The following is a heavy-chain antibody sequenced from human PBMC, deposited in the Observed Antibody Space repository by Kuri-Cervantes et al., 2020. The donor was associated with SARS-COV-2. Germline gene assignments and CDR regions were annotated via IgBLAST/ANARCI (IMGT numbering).Heavy chain of an antibody. Sequence: LSLTCAVSGFTFGDYGLSWVRQAPGKGLEWVSGINWNGARTGYGDSVKGRFTISRDNAKNMLFLQMNSLRAEDSAVYYCVRDGDHWNFDYWGQGTLVTVSS. D-gene: IGHD1-1*01. J-gene: IGHJ4*02. CDR2: INWNGART. CDR3: VRDGDHWNFDY. CDR1: GFTFGDYG. V-gene: IGHV3-20*04.